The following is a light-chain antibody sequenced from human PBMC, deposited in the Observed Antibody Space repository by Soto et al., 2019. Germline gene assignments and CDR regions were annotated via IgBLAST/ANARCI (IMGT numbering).Light chain of an antibody. J-gene: IGKJ4*01. CDR3: QQRSNWPRT. CDR2: DAS. Sequence: IVLTQSPATLSLSPGERATLSCRASQSVSSYLAWYQQKPGQAPRLLIYDASNRATGIPARFSGSGSGTDFTLTISSLEPEDFAVYYCQQRSNWPRTVGGGTKV. V-gene: IGKV3-11*01. CDR1: QSVSSY.